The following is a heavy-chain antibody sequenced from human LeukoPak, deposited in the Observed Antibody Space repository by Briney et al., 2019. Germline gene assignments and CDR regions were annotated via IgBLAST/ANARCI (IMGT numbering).Heavy chain of an antibody. CDR2: IYHSGST. Sequence: SETLSLTCNVSGYSISSGYYWGWIRQPPGKGLEWIGSIYHSGSTYYNPSLKSRVTISVDTSKNQFSLKLSSVTAADTAVYYCARWGYYDFWSGLELGVFVYWGQGTLVTVSS. CDR3: ARWGYYDFWSGLELGVFVY. J-gene: IGHJ4*02. V-gene: IGHV4-38-2*02. D-gene: IGHD3-3*01. CDR1: GYSISSGYY.